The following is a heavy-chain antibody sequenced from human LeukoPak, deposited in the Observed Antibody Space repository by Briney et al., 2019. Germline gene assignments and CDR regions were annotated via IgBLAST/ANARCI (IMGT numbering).Heavy chain of an antibody. CDR2: INQGGST. Sequence: SETLSLTCAVYGGSFSGYYWSWIRQPPGKGLEWIGEINQGGSTNYNPSLKSRVTISVDTSKNQFSLKLSSVTAADTAVYYCARGIAVAGPEDYWGQGTLVTVSS. CDR3: ARGIAVAGPEDY. CDR1: GGSFSGYY. J-gene: IGHJ4*02. D-gene: IGHD6-19*01. V-gene: IGHV4-34*01.